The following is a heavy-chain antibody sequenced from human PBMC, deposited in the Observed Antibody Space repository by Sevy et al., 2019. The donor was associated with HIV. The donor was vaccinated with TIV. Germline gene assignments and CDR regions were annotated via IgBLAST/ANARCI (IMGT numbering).Heavy chain of an antibody. V-gene: IGHV1-8*01. CDR3: ARTIAVAGTDFDY. J-gene: IGHJ4*02. D-gene: IGHD6-19*01. CDR1: GYTFTSYD. CDR2: MNPNSGNT. Sequence: ASVKVSCKASGYTFTSYDINWVRQATGQGLEWMGWMNPNSGNTGYAQKFQGTVTMTRNTSISTAYMELSSLRSEDTAVYYCARTIAVAGTDFDYWGQGTLVTVSS.